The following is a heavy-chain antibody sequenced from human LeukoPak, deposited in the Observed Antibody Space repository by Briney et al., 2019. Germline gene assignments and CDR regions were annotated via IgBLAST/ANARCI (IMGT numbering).Heavy chain of an antibody. CDR1: GGSFSGYY. CDR3: ARGRKWLRSRAFDI. D-gene: IGHD5-12*01. CDR2: INHSGST. J-gene: IGHJ3*02. V-gene: IGHV4-34*01. Sequence: SETLSLTCAVYGGSFSGYYWSWIRQPPGKGLEWIGEINHSGSTNYNPSLKSRVTISVDTSKNQFSLKLSSVTAADTAVYYCARGRKWLRSRAFDIWGQGTMVTVSS.